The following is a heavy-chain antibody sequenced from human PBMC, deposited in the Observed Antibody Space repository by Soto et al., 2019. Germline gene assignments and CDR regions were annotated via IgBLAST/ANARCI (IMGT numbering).Heavy chain of an antibody. CDR2: IRSEAYGGST. CDR3: TRPPYGDYCEYYYYADV. Sequence: GGSLRLSCTGSGFTFGDYGVNWFRQAPGKGLEWVGFIRSEAYGGSTEYAASVKGRFTISRDDSKSIGYLQMNSLKTDDTAVYYCTRPPYGDYCEYYYYADVWGKGTAVTVSS. J-gene: IGHJ6*04. CDR1: GFTFGDYG. D-gene: IGHD4-17*01. V-gene: IGHV3-49*03.